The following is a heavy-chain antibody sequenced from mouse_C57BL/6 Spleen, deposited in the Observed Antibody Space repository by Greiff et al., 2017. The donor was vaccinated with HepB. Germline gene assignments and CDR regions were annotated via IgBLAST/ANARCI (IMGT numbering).Heavy chain of an antibody. J-gene: IGHJ4*01. CDR3: ARGYYSNYYAMDY. D-gene: IGHD2-5*01. Sequence: EVKLQESGGGLVKPGGSLKLSCAASGFTFSDYGMHWVRQAPEKGLEWVAYISSGSSTIYYADTVKGRFTISRDNAKNTLFLQMTSLRSEDTAMYYCARGYYSNYYAMDYWGQGTSVTVSS. V-gene: IGHV5-17*01. CDR1: GFTFSDYG. CDR2: ISSGSSTI.